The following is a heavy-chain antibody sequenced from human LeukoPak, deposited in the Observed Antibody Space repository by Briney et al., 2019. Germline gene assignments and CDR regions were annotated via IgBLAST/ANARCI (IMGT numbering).Heavy chain of an antibody. CDR1: GYTFTGYY. CDR2: INPNSGGT. V-gene: IGHV1-2*02. CDR3: AADTYYYDSSGYYYVRFAFDI. D-gene: IGHD3-22*01. Sequence: ASVKVSCKASGYTFTGYYMHWVRQAPGQGLEWMGWINPNSGGTNYAQKFQGRVTMTRDTSISTAYMELSRLRSDDTAVYYCAADTYYYDSSGYYYVRFAFDIWGQGTMVTVSS. J-gene: IGHJ3*02.